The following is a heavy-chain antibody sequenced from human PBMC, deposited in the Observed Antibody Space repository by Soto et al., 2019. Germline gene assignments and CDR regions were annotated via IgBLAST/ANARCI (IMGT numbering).Heavy chain of an antibody. J-gene: IGHJ6*02. CDR3: ATHHDYGCNYYYYGMDV. D-gene: IGHD4-17*01. Sequence: QVQLVQAGAEVKKPGSSVKVSCKASGGTFSNYAISWVRQAPGQGLEWMGGIIPIFGIANYAQKFEGRVTITADESTSTAYMELSSLRSEDKAVYYCATHHDYGCNYYYYGMDVWGQGTTVTVSS. V-gene: IGHV1-69*12. CDR2: IIPIFGIA. CDR1: GGTFSNYA.